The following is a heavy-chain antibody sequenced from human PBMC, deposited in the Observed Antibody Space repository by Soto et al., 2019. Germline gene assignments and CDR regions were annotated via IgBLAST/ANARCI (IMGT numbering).Heavy chain of an antibody. Sequence: ASVKVSCKASGGTFSSYAISWVRQAPGQGLEWMGGIIPIFGTANYAQKFQGRVTITADESTSTAYMELSSLRSEDTAVYYCVRAAGYCTNGVCYEYFQHWGQGTLVTVSS. V-gene: IGHV1-69*13. D-gene: IGHD2-8*01. CDR3: VRAAGYCTNGVCYEYFQH. J-gene: IGHJ1*01. CDR2: IIPIFGTA. CDR1: GGTFSSYA.